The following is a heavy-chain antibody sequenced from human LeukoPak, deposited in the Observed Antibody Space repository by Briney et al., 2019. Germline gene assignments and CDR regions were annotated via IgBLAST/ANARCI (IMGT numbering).Heavy chain of an antibody. CDR2: ISGSGDNT. CDR3: ARGGHFKYGGKKGPVSRPIDS. Sequence: TGGSLRLSCAASGFTFSSYWMHWVRQAPGKGLEWVAAISGSGDNTYYADSVKGRLTISRDNSKNTLYLQMNSLRVEDTAVYYCARGGHFKYGGKKGPVSRPIDSWGQGTLVTVSS. CDR1: GFTFSSYW. J-gene: IGHJ4*02. V-gene: IGHV3-23*01. D-gene: IGHD4/OR15-4a*01.